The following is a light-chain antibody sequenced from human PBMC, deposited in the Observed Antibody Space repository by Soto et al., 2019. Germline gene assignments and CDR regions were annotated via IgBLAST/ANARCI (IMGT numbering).Light chain of an antibody. J-gene: IGKJ2*01. Sequence: DIQMTQSPSTLSASVGDRLTITCRASQPISSWLAWYQQKPGKAPQLLIYDASGLENGVPSRFSGRGSGTEFTLTISGLQPDDFATYFCQQYKSNLYTFGQGTKLEIK. CDR2: DAS. V-gene: IGKV1-5*01. CDR1: QPISSW. CDR3: QQYKSNLYT.